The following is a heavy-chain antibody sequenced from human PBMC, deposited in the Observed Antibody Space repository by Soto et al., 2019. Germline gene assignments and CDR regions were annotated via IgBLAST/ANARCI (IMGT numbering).Heavy chain of an antibody. CDR3: AAAIKGANIVATITFYYYYMGV. CDR1: GGSISSYY. J-gene: IGHJ6*03. CDR2: IYYSGST. V-gene: IGHV4-59*01. D-gene: IGHD5-12*01. Sequence: SETLSLTCTVSGGSISSYYWSWIRQPPGKGLEWVGYIYYSGSTNYNPSLKSRVTISVDTSKNQSSLKLSSVTAADTAVYYCAAAIKGANIVATITFYYYYMGVWGKGTTVTVSS.